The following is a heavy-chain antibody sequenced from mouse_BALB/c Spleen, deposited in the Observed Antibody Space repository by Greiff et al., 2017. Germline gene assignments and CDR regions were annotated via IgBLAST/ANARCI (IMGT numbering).Heavy chain of an antibody. CDR3: ARKGSYEGSY. V-gene: IGHV3-6*02. J-gene: IGHJ3*01. CDR1: GYSITSGYY. Sequence: DVKLQESGPGLVKPSPSLSLTCSVTGYSITSGYYWYWIRQVPGNKLEWLGYISYDGGNNYNPSLKNLFSITRDTSTNKFFLKLNSVTTEDTATYYCARKGSYEGSYWGQGTLVTVSA. D-gene: IGHD1-1*01. CDR2: ISYDGGN.